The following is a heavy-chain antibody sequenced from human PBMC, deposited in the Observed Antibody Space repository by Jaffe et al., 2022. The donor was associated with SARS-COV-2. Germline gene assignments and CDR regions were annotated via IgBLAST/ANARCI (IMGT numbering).Heavy chain of an antibody. V-gene: IGHV4-61*02. Sequence: QVQLQESGPGLVKPSQTLSLTCTVSGSSISSGRYYWSWIRQPAGKGLEWIGRIHISGNTNYNPSLRSRVTISVDTSKNQFSLRLNSVTAADTAVYYCARVPFTIFGVARGFDPWGQGSQVTVSS. CDR3: ARVPFTIFGVARGFDP. D-gene: IGHD3-3*01. CDR2: IHISGNT. CDR1: GSSISSGRYY. J-gene: IGHJ5*02.